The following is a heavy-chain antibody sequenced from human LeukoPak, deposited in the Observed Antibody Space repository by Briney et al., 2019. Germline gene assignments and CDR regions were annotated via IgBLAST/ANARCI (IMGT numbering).Heavy chain of an antibody. J-gene: IGHJ3*02. CDR2: KYYSGSA. V-gene: IGHV4-31*03. D-gene: IGHD2-2*01. CDR1: GVSVSDGRYY. Sequence: SETLSLTCNVSGVSVSDGRYYWTWIRHHPTRGLEWIGYKYYSGSATYNPSLKSRLTISIDTAKNQFSLQLSSVTAADTATYYCATPYCSSLSCLDVFNMWGQGTRVTVSS. CDR3: ATPYCSSLSCLDVFNM.